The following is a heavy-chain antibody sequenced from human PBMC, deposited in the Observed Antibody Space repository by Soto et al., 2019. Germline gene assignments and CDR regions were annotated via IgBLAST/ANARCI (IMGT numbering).Heavy chain of an antibody. CDR3: ATSAGAPGNY. J-gene: IGHJ4*02. D-gene: IGHD1-26*01. V-gene: IGHV3-7*01. CDR2: INQDGSAK. Sequence: EVQLVESGGGLVQPGGSLRLSCVASGFTFSNFWLSWARQAPGKGLEWVANINQDGSAKYYVPSVRGRFTSSRDNAKNYLYLQMNSLRAEDAAVSSCATSAGAPGNYWGQGTLVTVSS. CDR1: GFTFSNFW.